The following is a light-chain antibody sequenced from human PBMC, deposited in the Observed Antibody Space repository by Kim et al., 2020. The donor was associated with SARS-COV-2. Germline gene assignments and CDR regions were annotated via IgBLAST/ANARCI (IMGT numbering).Light chain of an antibody. CDR2: GAS. CDR1: QSVLYSSNNKNY. Sequence: DIVMTQSPDSLAVSLGERATINCKSSQSVLYSSNNKNYLAWYQQKPGQAPRLLIYGASTRATGIPARFSGSGSGTEFTLTISSLQSEDFAVYYCQQYNNWPPWTFGQGTKLEI. CDR3: QQYNNWPPWT. V-gene: IGKV4-1*01. J-gene: IGKJ1*01.